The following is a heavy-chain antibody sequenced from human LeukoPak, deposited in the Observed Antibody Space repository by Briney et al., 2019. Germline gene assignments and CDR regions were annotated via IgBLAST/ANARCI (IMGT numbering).Heavy chain of an antibody. Sequence: ASVKVSCKASGYTFTSYGVSWVRQAPGQGLEWMGWISAYNGNTNYAQKLQGRVTMTTDTSTSTAYMELRSLRSDDTAVYYCARVIVVVPAAPEAFYYYYYMDVWGKGTTVTVSS. CDR2: ISAYNGNT. V-gene: IGHV1-18*01. J-gene: IGHJ6*03. D-gene: IGHD2-2*01. CDR3: ARVIVVVPAAPEAFYYYYYMDV. CDR1: GYTFTSYG.